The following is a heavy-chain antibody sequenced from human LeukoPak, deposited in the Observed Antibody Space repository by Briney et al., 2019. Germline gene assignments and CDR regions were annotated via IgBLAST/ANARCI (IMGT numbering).Heavy chain of an antibody. CDR1: GYTFTSYS. CDR3: ARLDLVIAVAGFDY. CDR2: IYPGDSDT. Sequence: ASVKVSCKASGYTFTSYSIGWVRQMPGKGLEWMGIIYPGDSDTRYSPSFQGQVTISADKSISTAYLQWSSLKASDTAMYYCARLDLVIAVAGFDYWGQGTLVTVSS. J-gene: IGHJ4*02. D-gene: IGHD6-19*01. V-gene: IGHV5-51*01.